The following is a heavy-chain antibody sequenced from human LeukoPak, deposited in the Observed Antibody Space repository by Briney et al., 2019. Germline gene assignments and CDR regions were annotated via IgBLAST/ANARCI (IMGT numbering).Heavy chain of an antibody. CDR3: AREASQIKDMDL. CDR1: GFTFSNYN. CDR2: IGTSGSDM. Sequence: GGSLRLSCAASGFTFSNYNMNWVRQAPGKGLEWVSSIGTSGSDMYYVDSVRGRFAISRDNAKNSLYLQMNSLRDEDTAVYYRAREASQIKDMDLWGQGTTVTASS. J-gene: IGHJ6*02. V-gene: IGHV3-21*01.